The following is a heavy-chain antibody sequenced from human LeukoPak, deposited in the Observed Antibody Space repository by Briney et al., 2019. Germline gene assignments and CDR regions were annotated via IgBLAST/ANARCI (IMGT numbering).Heavy chain of an antibody. CDR3: AGRVSIFGVLPLGDYGMDV. J-gene: IGHJ6*02. Sequence: SVTVSCKASGGTFSSYAISWVRQVPGPGLEWMGGIIPIFGTANYAQKFQGRVTITADESTSTAYMELSSLRSEDTAVYYWAGRVSIFGVLPLGDYGMDVWGQGTTVTVSS. D-gene: IGHD3-3*01. CDR1: GGTFSSYA. CDR2: IIPIFGTA. V-gene: IGHV1-69*13.